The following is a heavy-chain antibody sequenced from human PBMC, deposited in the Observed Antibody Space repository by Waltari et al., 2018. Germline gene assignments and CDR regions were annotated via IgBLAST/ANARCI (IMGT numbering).Heavy chain of an antibody. CDR3: ARQSVTDSYAYDI. Sequence: QVQLQESGPGLVKPSETLSVTCTVSGGSISGGSIRNYYWTWIRQSPGKGLEWIGFIYYTGSTNFNPSLKSRVTMSLDTSKNQFSLKLSSVTAADTAVYYCARQSVTDSYAYDIWGQGTMVTVSS. CDR2: IYYTGST. CDR1: GGSISGGSIRNYY. V-gene: IGHV4-61*01. D-gene: IGHD3-3*01. J-gene: IGHJ3*02.